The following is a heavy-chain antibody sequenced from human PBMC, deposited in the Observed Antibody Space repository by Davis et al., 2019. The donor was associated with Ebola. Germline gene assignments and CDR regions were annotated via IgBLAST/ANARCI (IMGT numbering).Heavy chain of an antibody. J-gene: IGHJ5*02. D-gene: IGHD4-17*01. V-gene: IGHV1-46*01. CDR2: INPSGGST. Sequence: AASVKVSCKASGGTFSSYAISWVRQAPGQGLEWMGIINPSGGSTSYAQKFQGRVTMTRDTSTSTVYMELSSLRSEDTAVYYCARPTLDGDRYGGGLVPWGQGTLVTVSS. CDR3: ARPTLDGDRYGGGLVP. CDR1: GGTFSSYA.